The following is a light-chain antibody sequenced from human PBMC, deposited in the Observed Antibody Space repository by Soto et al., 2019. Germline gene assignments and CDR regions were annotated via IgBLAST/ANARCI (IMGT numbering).Light chain of an antibody. CDR3: QQYDNWPRT. J-gene: IGKJ1*01. Sequence: EIVMTQSPDTLPVSPGDRATLSCRASQSLSSNLAWYQHKPGQAPRLPIYAASTRAAGIPAIFSGSGSGTEFTLTIYSLQSEDFAVYYCQQYDNWPRTFGQGTKVDIK. CDR2: AAS. CDR1: QSLSSN. V-gene: IGKV3-15*01.